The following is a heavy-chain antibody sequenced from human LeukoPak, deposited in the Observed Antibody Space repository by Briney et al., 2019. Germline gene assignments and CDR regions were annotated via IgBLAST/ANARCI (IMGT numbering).Heavy chain of an antibody. Sequence: PTGRSLRLSCAASGFTFSSYGMHWVRQAPGKGLEWVSVIYSGASTYYADSVKGRFTISSDNSKNTLYLQMNSLRADDTAVYYCAGDYYGSGSSYYSGYWGQGTLVTVSS. D-gene: IGHD3-10*01. CDR2: IYSGAST. CDR3: AGDYYGSGSSYYSGY. CDR1: GFTFSSYG. J-gene: IGHJ4*02. V-gene: IGHV3-53*01.